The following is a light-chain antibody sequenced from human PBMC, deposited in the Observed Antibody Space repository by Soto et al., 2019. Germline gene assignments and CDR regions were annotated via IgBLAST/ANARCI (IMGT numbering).Light chain of an antibody. CDR2: RAS. Sequence: DIQVTQSPSTLSASVGDRVTITCRASQIINDWLAWYQQKPGKASTLLIFRASYLRSGVASKFSGSGYGTDFTLTISSLQPDDVASYYCQQYSGYSGSFGQGTKVEIK. CDR1: QIINDW. J-gene: IGKJ1*01. V-gene: IGKV1-5*03. CDR3: QQYSGYSGS.